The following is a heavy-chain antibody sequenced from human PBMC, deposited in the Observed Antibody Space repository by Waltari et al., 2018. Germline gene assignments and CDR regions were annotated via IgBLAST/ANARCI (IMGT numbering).Heavy chain of an antibody. CDR3: ARGAPDYGSGPDWFDP. CDR1: GGTFSSYA. V-gene: IGHV1-69*01. Sequence: QVQLVQSGAEVKKPGSSVKVSCKASGGTFSSYAISWVRQAPGQGLEWMGGTIPSFGTANYEQKFQGRVTITADESTSTAYMELSSLRSEDTAVYYCARGAPDYGSGPDWFDPWGQGTLVTVSS. CDR2: TIPSFGTA. D-gene: IGHD3-10*01. J-gene: IGHJ5*02.